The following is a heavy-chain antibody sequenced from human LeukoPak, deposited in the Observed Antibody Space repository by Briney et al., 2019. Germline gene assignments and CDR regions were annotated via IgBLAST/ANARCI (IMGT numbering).Heavy chain of an antibody. CDR2: INPSGGSR. CDR1: GYTFTNYY. CDR3: ARDGGGYSYGPLDY. J-gene: IGHJ4*02. Sequence: ASVKVSCKASGYTFTNYYFHWVRQAPGQGREWMGLINPSGGSRRYSQKFQGRVTMTRDTSTRTVYMELSSLRSEDTAVYYCARDGGGYSYGPLDYWGQGTLVTVSS. V-gene: IGHV1-46*01. D-gene: IGHD5-18*01.